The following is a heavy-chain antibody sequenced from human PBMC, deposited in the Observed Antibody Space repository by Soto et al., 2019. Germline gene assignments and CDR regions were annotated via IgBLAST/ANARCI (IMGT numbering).Heavy chain of an antibody. J-gene: IGHJ6*02. CDR3: ARLARHSYYYGMDV. Sequence: GGSLRLSCAASGFTVSSNYMRWVRQAPGKGLEWVSVIYSGGSTYYADSVKGRFTISRDNSKNTLYLQMNSLRAEDTAVYYCARLARHSYYYGMDVWGQGTKVTVSS. CDR2: IYSGGST. CDR1: GFTVSSNY. D-gene: IGHD6-6*01. V-gene: IGHV3-53*01.